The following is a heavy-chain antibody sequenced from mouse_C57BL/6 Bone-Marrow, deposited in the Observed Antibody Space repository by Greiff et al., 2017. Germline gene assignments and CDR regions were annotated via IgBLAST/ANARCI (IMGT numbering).Heavy chain of an antibody. CDR1: GYTFTSYW. V-gene: IGHV1-59*01. J-gene: IGHJ4*01. CDR2: IDPSDSYT. CDR3: ARSGGYSNSLYNYAMDY. Sequence: QVQLQQSGAELVRPGTSVKLSCKASGYTFTSYWMHWVKQRPGQGLEWIGVIDPSDSYTNYNQKFKGKATLTVDTSSSTAYMQLSSLTSEDSAVYYCARSGGYSNSLYNYAMDYWGQGTSVTVSS. D-gene: IGHD2-5*01.